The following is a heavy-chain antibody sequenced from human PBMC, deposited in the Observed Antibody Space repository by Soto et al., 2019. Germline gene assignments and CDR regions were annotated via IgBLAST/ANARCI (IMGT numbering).Heavy chain of an antibody. V-gene: IGHV2-70*01. D-gene: IGHD3-10*01. J-gene: IGHJ6*02. CDR1: GFYHNTSGMW. CDR3: PRGVLWLGLDV. Sequence: SGPRLVTPRPAITLSCAFSGFYHNTSGMWLSWSRQPPGEALEWIALIDWDDDKYYSTSLKTRLTIYKDTSKNQMVLTMTNIDPVETATYYCPRGVLWLGLDVWGQGTTVIVCS. CDR2: IDWDDDK.